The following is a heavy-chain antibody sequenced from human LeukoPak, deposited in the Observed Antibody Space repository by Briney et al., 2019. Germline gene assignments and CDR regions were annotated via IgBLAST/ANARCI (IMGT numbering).Heavy chain of an antibody. CDR1: GYTFTSYG. D-gene: IGHD4-17*01. CDR3: ARDDLHGDLDFDY. Sequence: ASVKVSCKASGYTFTSYGISWVRQAPGQGLEWMGWISAYNDNTNYAQKLQGRVTMTTDTFTNTAYMELRSLRFDDTAVYYCARDDLHGDLDFDYWGQGTLVTVSS. J-gene: IGHJ4*02. CDR2: ISAYNDNT. V-gene: IGHV1-18*04.